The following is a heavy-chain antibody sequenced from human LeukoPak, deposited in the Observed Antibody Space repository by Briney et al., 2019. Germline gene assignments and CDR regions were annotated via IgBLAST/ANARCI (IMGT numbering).Heavy chain of an antibody. J-gene: IGHJ4*02. CDR1: GFTFSSYS. CDR3: AGYCSSTSCLWFSDY. V-gene: IGHV3-48*01. CDR2: ISSSSSTI. D-gene: IGHD2-2*01. Sequence: GGSLRLSCAASGFTFSSYSMNWVRQAPGKGREWVSYISSSSSTIYYADSVKGRFTISRDNAKNSLYLQMNSLRAEDTAVYYCAGYCSSTSCLWFSDYWGQGTLVTVSS.